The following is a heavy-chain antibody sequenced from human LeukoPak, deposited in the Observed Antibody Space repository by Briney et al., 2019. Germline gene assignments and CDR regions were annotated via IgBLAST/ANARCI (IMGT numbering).Heavy chain of an antibody. D-gene: IGHD1-1*01. CDR2: VSGSGAST. CDR3: AKGSRGHTNYYFDY. CDR1: GFSFVGYA. V-gene: IGHV3-23*01. Sequence: PGGSLRLSCASSGFSFVGYAMNWVRQAPGKGLEWVSSVSGSGASTFYADSVKGRFITSKDIPSNIVYLQMNSLRAEDTAVYYCAKGSRGHTNYYFDYWGQGALVTVSS. J-gene: IGHJ4*02.